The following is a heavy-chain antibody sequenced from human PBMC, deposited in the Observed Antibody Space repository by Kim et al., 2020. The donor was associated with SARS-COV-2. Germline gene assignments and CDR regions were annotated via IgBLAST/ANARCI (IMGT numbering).Heavy chain of an antibody. V-gene: IGHV3-21*01. CDR3: ASDTGYSSSWTAGGGYYFVY. J-gene: IGHJ4*02. CDR1: GFTFSSYS. CDR2: ISSSSYI. Sequence: GGSLRLSCAASGFTFSSYSMNWVRQAPGNGLEWVSSISSSSYIYYADSVKGRFTISRDNAKNSLYLQMNSLRAEDTAVYYCASDTGYSSSWTAGGGYYFVYWGQGTLVTVSS. D-gene: IGHD6-13*01.